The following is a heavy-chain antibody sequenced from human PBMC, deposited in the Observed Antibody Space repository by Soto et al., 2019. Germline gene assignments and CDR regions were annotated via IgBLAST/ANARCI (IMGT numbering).Heavy chain of an antibody. CDR1: GYTFTSFS. D-gene: IGHD5-18*01. J-gene: IGHJ4*02. CDR2: IIPILGIA. Sequence: ASVKVSCKASGYTFTSFSMHWVRQAPGQGLEWMGRIIPILGIANYAQKFQGRVTITADKSTSTAYMELSSLRSEDTAVYYCARDQGYSHYWGQGTLVTVSS. CDR3: ARDQGYSHY. V-gene: IGHV1-69*04.